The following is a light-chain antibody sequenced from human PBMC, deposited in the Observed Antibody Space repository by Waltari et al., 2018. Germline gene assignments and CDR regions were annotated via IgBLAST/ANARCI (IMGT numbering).Light chain of an antibody. Sequence: DIQMTQSLSTLSASVGDRVTITCRASQSISNWLAWYQQKPGKAPKLLIYKASTLESRVPSRFSGSGSGTEFTLTISSLQHDDFATYYCQQYNSYSLLTFGGGTKVEIK. CDR1: QSISNW. CDR3: QQYNSYSLLT. J-gene: IGKJ4*01. CDR2: KAS. V-gene: IGKV1-5*03.